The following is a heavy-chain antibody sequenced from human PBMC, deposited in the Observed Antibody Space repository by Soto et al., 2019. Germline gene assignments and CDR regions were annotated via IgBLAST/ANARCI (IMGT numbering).Heavy chain of an antibody. D-gene: IGHD3-10*01. CDR2: ISPYNGNT. V-gene: IGHV1-18*01. CDR3: GRITMRRGVIIAGNWFDP. Sequence: QVQLVQSGAEVKKPGASVRVSCKASGYTFTTYGLTWVRQAPGQGLEWMGWISPYNGNTNYAQNLQGRVTMTTDTSTSTAYMELRSLRSDDTAVYYCGRITMRRGVIIAGNWFDPWGQGTLVTVSS. J-gene: IGHJ5*02. CDR1: GYTFTTYG.